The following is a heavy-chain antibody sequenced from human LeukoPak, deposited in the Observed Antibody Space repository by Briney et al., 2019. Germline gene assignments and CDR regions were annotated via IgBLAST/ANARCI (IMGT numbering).Heavy chain of an antibody. CDR1: GYTFTVHY. CDR2: INPTTGVA. Sequence: ASVNVSCKTSGYTFTVHYMNWVRQAPGQGLEWMGRINPTTGVANYAQKFQGRITVTRDTSINTAYMELSSLTSGDTAVYYCARLDRNYYYLDVWGQGTTVTVSS. J-gene: IGHJ6*03. D-gene: IGHD1-1*01. V-gene: IGHV1-2*06. CDR3: ARLDRNYYYLDV.